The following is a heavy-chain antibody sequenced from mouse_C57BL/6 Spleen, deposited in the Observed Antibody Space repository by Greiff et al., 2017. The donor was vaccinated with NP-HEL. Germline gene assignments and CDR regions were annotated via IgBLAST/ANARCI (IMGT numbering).Heavy chain of an antibody. V-gene: IGHV5-4*01. Sequence: EVMLVESGGGLVKPGGSLKLSCAASGFTFSSYAMSWVRQTPEKRLEWVATISDGGSYTYYPDNVKGRFTISRDNAKNNLYLQMSHLKSEDTAMYYCAREGGDGYWRYYAMDYWGQGTSVTVSS. CDR2: ISDGGSYT. J-gene: IGHJ4*01. CDR1: GFTFSSYA. D-gene: IGHD2-3*01. CDR3: AREGGDGYWRYYAMDY.